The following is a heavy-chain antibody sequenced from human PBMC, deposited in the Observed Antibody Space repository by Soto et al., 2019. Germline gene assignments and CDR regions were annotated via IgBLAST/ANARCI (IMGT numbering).Heavy chain of an antibody. J-gene: IGHJ3*02. Sequence: SGPTLVNPTQTLTLTCSFSGFSLSTSGLGVGWIRQPPGKALEWLAHIYWSGDEHYRPSLKSRLSITKDTAKNQVVLTMTNMDPVDTATYYCARGLAALPVFAFDIWGQGTMVTVSS. V-gene: IGHV2-5*01. CDR2: IYWSGDE. D-gene: IGHD6-6*01. CDR1: GFSLSTSGLG. CDR3: ARGLAALPVFAFDI.